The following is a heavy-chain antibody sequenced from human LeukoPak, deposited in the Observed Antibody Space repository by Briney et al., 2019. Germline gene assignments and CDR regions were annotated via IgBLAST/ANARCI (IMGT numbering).Heavy chain of an antibody. D-gene: IGHD3-3*02. V-gene: IGHV3-23*01. CDR1: GFTFSNYA. J-gene: IGHJ4*02. CDR3: AKAAFSRTSYFDY. Sequence: GGSLRLSCATSGFTFSNYAMSWVRQAPGKGLEWISAITGGGGSTYLTDSVKGRFTISRDSSKNTLYLQMDSLRADDTAVYYCAKAAFSRTSYFDYWGQGTLVTASS. CDR2: ITGGGGST.